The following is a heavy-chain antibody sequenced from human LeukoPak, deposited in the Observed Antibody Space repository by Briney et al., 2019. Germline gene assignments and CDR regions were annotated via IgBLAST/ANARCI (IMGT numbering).Heavy chain of an antibody. D-gene: IGHD3-10*01. CDR2: INTNTGNP. CDR1: GYTFTSYA. Sequence: ASVKVSCKASGYTFTSYAMNWVRQAPGQGREWMGWINTNTGNPTYAQGFTGRFVFSLATSVSTAYLQISSLKAEDTAVYYCARVGSRGSYYMDVWGKGTTVTVSS. J-gene: IGHJ6*03. V-gene: IGHV7-4-1*02. CDR3: ARVGSRGSYYMDV.